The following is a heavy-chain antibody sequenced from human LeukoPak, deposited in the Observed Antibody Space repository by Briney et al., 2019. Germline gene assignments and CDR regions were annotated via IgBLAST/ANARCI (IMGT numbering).Heavy chain of an antibody. V-gene: IGHV3-21*01. Sequence: GGSLRLSCAASGFTFSSYSMNWVRQAPGKGLEWVSSISSSSSYIYYADSVKGRFTISRDNAKNSLYLQMNSLRAEDTAVYYCARGLMAAAGAQRDYWGQGTLVTVSS. CDR2: ISSSSSYI. CDR1: GFTFSSYS. J-gene: IGHJ4*02. CDR3: ARGLMAAAGAQRDY. D-gene: IGHD6-13*01.